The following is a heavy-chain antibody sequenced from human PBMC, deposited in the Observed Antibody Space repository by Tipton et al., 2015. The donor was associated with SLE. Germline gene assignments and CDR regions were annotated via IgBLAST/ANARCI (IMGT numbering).Heavy chain of an antibody. CDR3: ARRGYMDV. Sequence: GSLRLSCAASRFTFSTYGMRWVRQSPEKGLEWVSSISGSDGSTYYADSVKGRFTISRDDSKNTLFLQRNSLRVEDTAIYYCARRGYMDVWGKGTTVTVSS. CDR2: ISGSDGST. CDR1: RFTFSTYG. V-gene: IGHV3-23*01. J-gene: IGHJ6*03.